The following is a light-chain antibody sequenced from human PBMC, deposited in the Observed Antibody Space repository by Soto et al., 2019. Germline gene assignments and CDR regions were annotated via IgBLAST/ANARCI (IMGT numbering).Light chain of an antibody. V-gene: IGKV3-15*01. CDR3: QQYNNWPPHT. Sequence: EIVMTQSPATLSVSPGERATLSCRASQSVSSNLAWYQQKPGRAPRLLIYGASTRATGIPDRFSGSGSGTEFTLTISSLQSEDFAVYYCQQYNNWPPHTFGQGTKLEIK. CDR2: GAS. J-gene: IGKJ2*01. CDR1: QSVSSN.